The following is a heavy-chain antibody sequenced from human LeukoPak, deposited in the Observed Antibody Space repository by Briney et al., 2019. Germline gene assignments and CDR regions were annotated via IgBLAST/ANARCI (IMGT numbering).Heavy chain of an antibody. CDR1: GYTFTGYH. CDR3: ARVIDYDILTGYFYYFDY. D-gene: IGHD3-9*01. CDR2: INPNSGDT. J-gene: IGHJ4*02. Sequence: ASVKVSCKASGYTFTGYHMHWVRQAPGQGLEWMGRINPNSGDTNYAQKLQGRVTMTTDTSTSTAYMELRSLRSDDTAVYYCARVIDYDILTGYFYYFDYWGQGTLVTVSS. V-gene: IGHV1-2*06.